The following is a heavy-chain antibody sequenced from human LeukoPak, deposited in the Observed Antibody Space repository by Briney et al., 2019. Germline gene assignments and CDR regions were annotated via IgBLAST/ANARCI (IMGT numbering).Heavy chain of an antibody. J-gene: IGHJ6*02. CDR3: AREVQERWYPPEQVYYYYGMDV. CDR2: ISSSGSTI. CDR1: GFTFSSYV. V-gene: IGHV3-48*03. Sequence: QPGGSLRLSCAASGFTFSSYVMNWVRQAPGKGLEWVSYISSSGSTIYYADSVKGRFTISRDNAKNSLYLQMNSLRAEDTAVYYCAREVQERWYPPEQVYYYYGMDVWGQGTTVTVSS. D-gene: IGHD4-23*01.